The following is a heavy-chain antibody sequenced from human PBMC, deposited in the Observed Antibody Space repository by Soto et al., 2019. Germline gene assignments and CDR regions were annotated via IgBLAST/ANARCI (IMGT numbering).Heavy chain of an antibody. CDR2: INPSGGST. CDR1: GYTFTRYY. J-gene: IGHJ4*02. D-gene: IGHD3-16*01. CDR3: ARGLSPGGGAFDY. V-gene: IGHV1-46*01. Sequence: QVQLVQSGAEVKKPGASVKVSCKASGYTFTRYYMHWVRQAPGQGLEWMGIINPSGGSTSYAQKFQGRVTMTRDTSTSTVYIELSNLRFEDTAVYYCARGLSPGGGAFDYWGQGTLVTVSS.